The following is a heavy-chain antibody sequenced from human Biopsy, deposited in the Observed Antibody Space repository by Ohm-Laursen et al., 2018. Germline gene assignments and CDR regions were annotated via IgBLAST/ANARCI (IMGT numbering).Heavy chain of an antibody. CDR3: ATKLTGYFHH. Sequence: SVKVSCKAPGGTFSNYGVNWVRQAPGQGLEWLGGNIPILGTGNYAQKFQDRVTIAADTSTSTAAMELRSLRSDDTAVYYCATKLTGYFHHWGQGTLVIVSS. CDR2: NIPILGTG. D-gene: IGHD3-9*01. J-gene: IGHJ1*01. CDR1: GGTFSNYG. V-gene: IGHV1-69*06.